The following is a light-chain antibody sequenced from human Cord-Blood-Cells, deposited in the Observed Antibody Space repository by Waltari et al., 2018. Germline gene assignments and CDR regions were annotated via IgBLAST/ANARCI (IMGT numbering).Light chain of an antibody. J-gene: IGKJ3*01. CDR2: DAS. Sequence: DIQMTQSPSSLSASVGDRVTITCQASQDISNYLNWYQQKPGKAPKLLIYDASNLETGVPSRFSGSGSWTDFTFTISSLRPEDIATYYCQQYDNLPFTFGPGTKVDIK. CDR3: QQYDNLPFT. CDR1: QDISNY. V-gene: IGKV1-33*01.